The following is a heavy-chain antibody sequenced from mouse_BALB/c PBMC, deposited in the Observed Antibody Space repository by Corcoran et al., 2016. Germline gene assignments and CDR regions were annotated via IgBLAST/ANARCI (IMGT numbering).Heavy chain of an antibody. J-gene: IGHJ2*01. Sequence: EVRLQQSGPELVKPGASVTIPCKASGYTFTDYHMDLVKQSHRKSLEWIGDINPNNGGTIYNQKFKGKATLTVDKSSSTAYMELHILTSEDTAVYFCARRDYYGSSPFDYWGQGTTLTVSS. CDR3: ARRDYYGSSPFDY. V-gene: IGHV1-18*01. CDR2: INPNNGGT. CDR1: GYTFTDYH. D-gene: IGHD1-1*01.